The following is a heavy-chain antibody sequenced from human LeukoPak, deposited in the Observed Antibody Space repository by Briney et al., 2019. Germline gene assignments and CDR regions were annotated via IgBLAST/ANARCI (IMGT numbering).Heavy chain of an antibody. CDR3: SRLESGYYGSGSPDY. CDR1: GYSISSGYY. Sequence: PSETLSLTCAVSGYSISSGYYWGWIRQPPGKGLAWIGSIYHSGSTYYNPSLKSRVTISVDTSKSQYSLKLSSVTPADTAVYYCSRLESGYYGSGSPDYWGQGTLVTVSS. J-gene: IGHJ4*02. CDR2: IYHSGST. V-gene: IGHV4-38-2*01. D-gene: IGHD3-10*01.